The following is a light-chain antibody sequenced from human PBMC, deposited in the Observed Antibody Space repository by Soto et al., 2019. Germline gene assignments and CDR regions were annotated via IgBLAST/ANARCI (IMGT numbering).Light chain of an antibody. CDR1: QNVNGW. CDR2: KAS. Sequence: DIQMTQSPSTLSASVGDRVTITCRASQNVNGWLAWYQQKPGKAPKLLINKASTLESGVPSRFSGRGFGTESTLTISSLQTDDSATYYCQQYDTRCTFGQGTKVDIK. V-gene: IGKV1-5*03. J-gene: IGKJ1*01. CDR3: QQYDTRCT.